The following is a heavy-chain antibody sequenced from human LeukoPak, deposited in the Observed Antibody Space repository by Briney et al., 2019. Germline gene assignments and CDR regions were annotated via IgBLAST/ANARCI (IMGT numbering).Heavy chain of an antibody. CDR3: ARDADSSGYYVLSY. V-gene: IGHV4-38-2*02. D-gene: IGHD3-22*01. J-gene: IGHJ4*02. Sequence: SETLSLTCAVSGCSISSGYYWGWIRQPPGKGLEWIGSIYHSGSTYYNPSLESRVTISVDTSKNQFSLKLSSVTAADTAVYYCARDADSSGYYVLSYWGQGTLVTVSS. CDR1: GCSISSGYY. CDR2: IYHSGST.